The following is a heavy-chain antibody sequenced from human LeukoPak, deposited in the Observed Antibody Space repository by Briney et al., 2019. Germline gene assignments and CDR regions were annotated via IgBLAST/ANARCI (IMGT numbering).Heavy chain of an antibody. D-gene: IGHD1-7*01. Sequence: SETLSLTCAVYGGSFSGYYWSWIRQPPGKGLEWIGEINHSGSTNYNPSPKSRVTISVDTSKNQFSLKLSSVTAADTAVYYCARGSPSITGTRTFDPWGQGTLVTVSS. CDR2: INHSGST. V-gene: IGHV4-34*01. CDR1: GGSFSGYY. CDR3: ARGSPSITGTRTFDP. J-gene: IGHJ5*02.